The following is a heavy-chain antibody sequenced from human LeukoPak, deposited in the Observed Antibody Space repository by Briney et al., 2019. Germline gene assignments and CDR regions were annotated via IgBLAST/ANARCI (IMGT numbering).Heavy chain of an antibody. V-gene: IGHV3-30*04. J-gene: IGHJ4*02. CDR3: ARDRPNILFMDAFEY. CDR2: ISYDGSNK. D-gene: IGHD3-9*01. CDR1: GFTFSSYA. Sequence: PGGSLRLSCAASGFTFSSYAMHWVRQAPGKGLEWVAVISYDGSNKYYADSVKGRFTISRDNSKNTLYLQMNSLRTDDTAIYYCARDRPNILFMDAFEYWGQGSLVTVSS.